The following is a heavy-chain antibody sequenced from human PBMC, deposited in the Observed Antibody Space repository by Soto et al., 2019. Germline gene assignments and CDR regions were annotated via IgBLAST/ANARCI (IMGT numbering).Heavy chain of an antibody. CDR1: GYTFTSYW. CDR2: ICPGDSDT. CDR3: ARQDGSALYYFDY. V-gene: IGHV5-51*01. Sequence: GESLKISCKGSGYTFTSYWIAWVRQMPGKGLEWMGIICPGDSDTRYSPSFQGQVSISADKSISTAYLQWSSLKASDTAMYYCARQDGSALYYFDYWGQGTLVTVSS. D-gene: IGHD6-19*01. J-gene: IGHJ4*02.